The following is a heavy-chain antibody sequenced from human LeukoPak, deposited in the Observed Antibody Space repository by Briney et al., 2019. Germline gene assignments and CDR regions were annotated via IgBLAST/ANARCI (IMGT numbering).Heavy chain of an antibody. CDR1: DGPINGYS. V-gene: IGHV4-4*07. J-gene: IGHJ4*02. CDR2: IHATGST. CDR3: ARGLRSFDSSSPFDY. D-gene: IGHD3-9*01. Sequence: SETLSLTCTVSDGPINGYSWTWLRQSAGKGLEWVGRIHATGSTNYNPSLRSRVSMSIDTPKKQFSLNLTSVTAADTAVYYCARGLRSFDSSSPFDYWGQGTLVTVSS.